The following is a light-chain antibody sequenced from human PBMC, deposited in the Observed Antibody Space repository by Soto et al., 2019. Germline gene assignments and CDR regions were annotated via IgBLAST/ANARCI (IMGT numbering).Light chain of an antibody. CDR3: QQYNNWPGT. V-gene: IGKV3-15*01. CDR2: GAS. Sequence: EIVMTQSPATLSVSPGERATLSCRASQSVSSNLAWYQQKPGQAPRLLIFGASIRATGIPARFSGSGSGTEFTLTIGSLQSEDCALYYCQQYNNWPGTFGQGTKVDI. J-gene: IGKJ1*01. CDR1: QSVSSN.